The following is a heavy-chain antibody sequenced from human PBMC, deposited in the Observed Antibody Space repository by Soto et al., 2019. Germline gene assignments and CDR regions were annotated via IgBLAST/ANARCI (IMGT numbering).Heavy chain of an antibody. J-gene: IGHJ4*02. CDR3: ARDEGSSSFDY. CDR2: INPNSGGT. V-gene: IGHV1-2*04. D-gene: IGHD6-13*01. CDR1: GYTFTGYY. Sequence: ALVKVSCKASGYTFTGYYMHWVRQAPGQGLEWMGWINPNSGGTNYAQKFQGWVTMTRDTSISTAYMELSRLRSDDTAVYYCARDEGSSSFDYWGQGTLVTVSS.